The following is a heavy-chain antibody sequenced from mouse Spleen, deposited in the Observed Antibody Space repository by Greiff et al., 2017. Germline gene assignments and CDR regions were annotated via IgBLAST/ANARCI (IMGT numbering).Heavy chain of an antibody. CDR1: GFTFSDYY. Sequence: EVKLMESEGGLVQPGSSMKLSCTASGFTFSDYYMAWVRQVPEKGLEWVANINYDGSSTYYLDSLKSRFIISRDNAKNILYLQMSSLKSEDTATYYCAREEGYGSSFHAMDYWGQGTSVTVSS. D-gene: IGHD1-1*01. CDR2: INYDGSST. CDR3: AREEGYGSSFHAMDY. J-gene: IGHJ4*01. V-gene: IGHV5-16*01.